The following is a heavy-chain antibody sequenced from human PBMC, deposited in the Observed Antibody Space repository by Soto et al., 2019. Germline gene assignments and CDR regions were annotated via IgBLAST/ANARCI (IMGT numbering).Heavy chain of an antibody. J-gene: IGHJ4*02. CDR1: GGSFSGYY. D-gene: IGHD1-26*01. CDR2: INHSGST. CDR3: ARGALGATTSVDY. Sequence: QVQLQQWGAGLLKPSETLSLTCAVYGGSFSGYYWSWIRQPPGKGPVWIGEINHSGSTNYNPSLKSRVTISVDTSKNQFSLKLSSVTAADTAVYYCARGALGATTSVDYWGQGTLVTVSS. V-gene: IGHV4-34*01.